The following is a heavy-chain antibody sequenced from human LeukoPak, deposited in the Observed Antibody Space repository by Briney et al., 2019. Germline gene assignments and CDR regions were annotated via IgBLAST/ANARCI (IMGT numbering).Heavy chain of an antibody. D-gene: IGHD4-17*01. J-gene: IGHJ4*02. CDR3: AKASYGDYYFDY. Sequence: PGRSLRLSCAASGFTFSSYGMHWVRQAPGKGLEWVAAISYDGSNKYYADSVKGRFTISRDNSKNTLYLQMNSLRAEDTAVYYCAKASYGDYYFDYWGQGTLVTVSS. CDR2: ISYDGSNK. CDR1: GFTFSSYG. V-gene: IGHV3-30*18.